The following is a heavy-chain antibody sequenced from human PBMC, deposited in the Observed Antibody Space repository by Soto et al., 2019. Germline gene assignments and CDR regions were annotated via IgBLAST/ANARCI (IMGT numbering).Heavy chain of an antibody. CDR3: GRGRSGQIVVFY. CDR2: IGPESGAT. J-gene: IGHJ4*02. CDR1: GYTFTGHY. V-gene: IGHV1-2*02. Sequence: SAKVSCKTSGYTFTGHYIHWVRQAPQQGPEWMGEIGPESGATRYAQKFRGRVTMTMDTSITTVYMELKNLSPDDTAVYYCGRGRSGQIVVFYWGQGTPVTVSS. D-gene: IGHD1-26*01.